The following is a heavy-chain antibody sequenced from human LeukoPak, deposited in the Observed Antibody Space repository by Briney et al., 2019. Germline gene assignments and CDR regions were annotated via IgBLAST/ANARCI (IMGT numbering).Heavy chain of an antibody. D-gene: IGHD1-26*01. CDR2: IYYSGST. CDR1: GGSISSGDYY. J-gene: IGHJ4*02. V-gene: IGHV4-30-4*01. CDR3: ASSLLGAAHRFDY. Sequence: PSETLSLTCTVSGGSISSGDYYWSWIRQPPGRGLEWIGYIYYSGSTYYNPSLKSRVNISVDTSKNQFSLKLSSVTAADTAMYYCASSLLGAAHRFDYWGQGTLVTVSS.